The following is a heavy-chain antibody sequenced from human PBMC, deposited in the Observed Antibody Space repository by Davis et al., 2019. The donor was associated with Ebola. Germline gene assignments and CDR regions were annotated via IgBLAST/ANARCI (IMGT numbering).Heavy chain of an antibody. J-gene: IGHJ6*02. CDR1: GSSLSTSGMR. CDR2: IDWDDDK. Sequence: SGPTLVKPTQTLTLTCTFSGSSLSTSGMRVSWIRQPPGKALEWLARIDWDDDKFYSTSLKTRLTISKDTSKNQVVLTMTNMDPVDTATYYCARIRGGYYYYGMDVWGQGTTVTVSS. D-gene: IGHD2-15*01. CDR3: ARIRGGYYYYGMDV. V-gene: IGHV2-70*04.